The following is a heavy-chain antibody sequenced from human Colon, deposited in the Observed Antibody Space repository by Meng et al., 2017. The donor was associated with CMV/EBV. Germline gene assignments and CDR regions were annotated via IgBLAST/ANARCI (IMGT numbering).Heavy chain of an antibody. CDR3: ARELARGGY. CDR1: GYTFTNFG. J-gene: IGHJ4*02. Sequence: QGHVVQSGAEVKKPGVSVKVSCKTSGYTFTNFGISWVRQAPGQGLEWMAYISPYNGDTNYAQRFQGRVALTTDTSTSTVYMELGSLTSDDTAMYYCARELARGGYWGQGTLVTVSS. CDR2: ISPYNGDT. V-gene: IGHV1-18*01.